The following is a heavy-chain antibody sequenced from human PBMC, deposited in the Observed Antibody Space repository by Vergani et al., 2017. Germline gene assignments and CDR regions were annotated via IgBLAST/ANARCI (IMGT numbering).Heavy chain of an antibody. Sequence: EVQLVESGGDLVQPGGSLRLSCEVSGFTFNNYKMKWVRQAPGKGLEWIAYISSRSDTTFYADSVKGRFTISRDNAKNSLYLQMNRLRDEDTGVYYYARVAVTPPHDYYYYMDVWVKGTTVTVSS. V-gene: IGHV3-48*02. D-gene: IGHD2-15*01. CDR2: ISSRSDTT. J-gene: IGHJ6*03. CDR3: ARVAVTPPHDYYYYMDV. CDR1: GFTFNNYK.